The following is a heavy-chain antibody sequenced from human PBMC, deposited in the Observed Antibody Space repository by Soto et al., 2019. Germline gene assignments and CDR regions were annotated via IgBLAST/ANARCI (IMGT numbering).Heavy chain of an antibody. CDR3: ARAKGGSSSHYYYYGMDV. CDR2: ISSSSSYI. J-gene: IGHJ6*02. V-gene: IGHV3-21*01. CDR1: GFTFSSYS. D-gene: IGHD6-6*01. Sequence: PGGSLRLSCGASGFTFSSYSMNWVRQAPGKGLEWVSSISSSSSYIYYADSVKGRFTISRDNAKNSLYLQMNSLRAEDTAVYYCARAKGGSSSHYYYYGMDVWGQGTTVTVSS.